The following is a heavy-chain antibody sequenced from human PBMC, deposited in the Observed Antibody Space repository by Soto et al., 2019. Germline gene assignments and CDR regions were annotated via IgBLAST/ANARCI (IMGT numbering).Heavy chain of an antibody. CDR1: GLTFRNHA. J-gene: IGHJ4*02. CDR3: VSWVSAHFVY. V-gene: IGHV3-23*01. CDR2: ISDISVNT. D-gene: IGHD2-8*01. Sequence: GGSLRLSCRTSGLTFRNHAMTWVRQAPNKGLEGVSTISDISVNTHYEDTEKGRFTISRDNSRYTLYLQMNSLRGEDTAVYYCVSWVSAHFVYWSQGTVVTAPQ.